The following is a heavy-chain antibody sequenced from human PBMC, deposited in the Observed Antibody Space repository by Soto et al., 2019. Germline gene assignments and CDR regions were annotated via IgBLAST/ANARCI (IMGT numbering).Heavy chain of an antibody. V-gene: IGHV3-9*01. CDR2: VSWNSGRI. CDR3: AKDKGDYDVQGLDY. Sequence: EVQLVESGGGLVQPGRSLRLSCAASGFTFDDYAMHWVRQAPGKGLGWVSGVSWNSGRIGYADSVKGRFTISRDDAKKSLYLQMNSLRVEGTALYYCAKDKGDYDVQGLDYWGQGVLVTVSS. D-gene: IGHD4-17*01. J-gene: IGHJ4*02. CDR1: GFTFDDYA.